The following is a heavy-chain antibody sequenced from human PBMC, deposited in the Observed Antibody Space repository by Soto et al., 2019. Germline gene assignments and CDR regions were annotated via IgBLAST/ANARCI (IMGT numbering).Heavy chain of an antibody. J-gene: IGHJ1*01. V-gene: IGHV2-5*02. CDR1: GFSLSTSGVG. CDR3: AHRRPAPGTWYFHH. CDR2: IYWDDDK. Sequence: QITLKESGPPLVKPTQTLTLTCTFSGFSLSTSGVGVGWIRQPPGKALEWLALIYWDDDKRYSPSLRKRLTVXKXTXXNQVVLTMTNMDPMDTATYYCAHRRPAPGTWYFHHWGQGTLVTVSS. D-gene: IGHD6-13*01.